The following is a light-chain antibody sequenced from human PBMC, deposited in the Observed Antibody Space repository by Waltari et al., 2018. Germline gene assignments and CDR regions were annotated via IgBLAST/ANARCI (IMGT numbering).Light chain of an antibody. CDR2: GAS. J-gene: IGKJ1*01. Sequence: EIVLTQSPGILSLSPGERATLSCRASQSVSRALAWYQQKPGQAPRLLIYGASNRATGIPDRFSGGGSGTDFSLTISRLEPEDFAVHYCQHYVRLPATFGQGTKVEIK. CDR3: QHYVRLPAT. V-gene: IGKV3-20*01. CDR1: QSVSRA.